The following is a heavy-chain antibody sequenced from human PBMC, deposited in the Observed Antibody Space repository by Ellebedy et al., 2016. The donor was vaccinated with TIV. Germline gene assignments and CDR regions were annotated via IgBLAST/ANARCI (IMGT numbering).Heavy chain of an antibody. Sequence: GESLKISCAASGFSFSSYGMHWVRQSPGKGLEWMAFILYDGTDESYAESVEGRFSISRDNSKNTLYLHMKSLRAEDTAIYYCARDSRGRWTPFDHWGQGTVVAVSS. CDR2: ILYDGTDE. D-gene: IGHD4-23*01. J-gene: IGHJ4*02. CDR3: ARDSRGRWTPFDH. CDR1: GFSFSSYG. V-gene: IGHV3-33*01.